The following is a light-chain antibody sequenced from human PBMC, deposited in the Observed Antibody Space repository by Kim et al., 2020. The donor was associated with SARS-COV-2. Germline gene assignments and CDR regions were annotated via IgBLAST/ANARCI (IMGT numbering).Light chain of an antibody. V-gene: IGKV3-20*01. CDR1: QSVSSCY. CDR2: GAS. Sequence: EIVLTQSPGTLSMSPGERATLSCRASQSVSSCYLAWYQQKPGQAPRLLIYGASSRATGIPDRFSGSGSGTDFTLTISRLEPEDFAVYYCQHYRTSPYTFGQGTKLEI. CDR3: QHYRTSPYT. J-gene: IGKJ2*01.